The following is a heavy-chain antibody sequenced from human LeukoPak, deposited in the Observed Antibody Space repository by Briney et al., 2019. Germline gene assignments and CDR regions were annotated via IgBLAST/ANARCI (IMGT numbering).Heavy chain of an antibody. Sequence: SETLSLTCTASGGSISSYHWSWIRQPPGKGLEWIGYIYYSGSTNYNPSLKSRATISVDASKNQFSLKLSSVTAADTAVYYCASGGEDSFDYWGQGTLVTVSS. CDR1: GGSISSYH. V-gene: IGHV4-59*01. CDR3: ASGGEDSFDY. J-gene: IGHJ4*02. CDR2: IYYSGST. D-gene: IGHD3-16*01.